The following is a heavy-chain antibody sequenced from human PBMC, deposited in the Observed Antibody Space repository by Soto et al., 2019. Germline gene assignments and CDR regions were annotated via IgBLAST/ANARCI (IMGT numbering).Heavy chain of an antibody. V-gene: IGHV4-59*12. J-gene: IGHJ6*02. D-gene: IGHD3-16*01. CDR3: ARDGGSADGMDV. Sequence: PSETLSLTCTVSGGSISNYYWSWIRQPPGKGLEWIGYFYYTGSTYYNPSLKSRVTISVDTSKNQFSLKLSSVTAADTAVYYCARDGGSADGMDVWGQGTTVTV. CDR2: FYYTGST. CDR1: GGSISNYY.